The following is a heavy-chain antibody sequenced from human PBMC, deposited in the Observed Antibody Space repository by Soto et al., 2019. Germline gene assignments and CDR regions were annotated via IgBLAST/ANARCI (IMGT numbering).Heavy chain of an antibody. CDR2: IYHSGST. CDR1: GGSISSSNW. J-gene: IGHJ6*02. D-gene: IGHD5-18*01. Sequence: SETLSLTCAVSGGSISSSNWRSWVRQPPGKGLAWVGEIYHSGSTNYNPSLKSRVTISVDKSKNQFSLKLSSVTAADAAVYYCARFLSDNTAMVMGEYYYGMDVWGQGTTVTSP. CDR3: ARFLSDNTAMVMGEYYYGMDV. V-gene: IGHV4-4*02.